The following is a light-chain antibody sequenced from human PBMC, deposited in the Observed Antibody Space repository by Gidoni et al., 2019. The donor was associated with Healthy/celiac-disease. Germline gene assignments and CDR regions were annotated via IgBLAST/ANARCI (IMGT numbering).Light chain of an antibody. V-gene: IGKV1-33*01. CDR3: QQYDNLPRVT. CDR2: DAS. J-gene: IGKJ4*01. Sequence: IQMTQSPSSLSASVGDRVTITCQASQDISNYLNWYQQKPGKAPKRLIYDASNLETGVPSRVSGSGSGTDFTFTISSLQPEDIATYYCQQYDNLPRVTFXGXTKVEIK. CDR1: QDISNY.